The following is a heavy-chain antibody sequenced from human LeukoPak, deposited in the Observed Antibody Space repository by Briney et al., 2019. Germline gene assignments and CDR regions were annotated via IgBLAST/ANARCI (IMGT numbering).Heavy chain of an antibody. CDR1: GFTFSSYA. J-gene: IGHJ4*02. D-gene: IGHD2-15*01. CDR3: AKVGICSGGSCYKGSFDY. CDR2: ISGSGGST. V-gene: IGHV3-23*01. Sequence: GGSLRLSCAASGFTFSSYAMSWVRQAPGKGLEWVSAISGSGGSTYYADSVKGRFTISRDNSKNTLYLQMNSLRAEDTAVYYCAKVGICSGGSCYKGSFDYWGQGTLVTVSS.